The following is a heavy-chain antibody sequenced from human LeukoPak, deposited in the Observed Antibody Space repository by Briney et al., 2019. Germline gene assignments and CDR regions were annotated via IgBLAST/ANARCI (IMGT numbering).Heavy chain of an antibody. V-gene: IGHV1-58*02. Sequence: GTSVKISCKACGFTFTSSAMQWVRQARGQRLEWIGWIVVGSGNTNYAQKFQERVTITRDMSTSTAYMELSSLRSEDTAVYYCAADREGFGELFDYWGQGTLVTVSS. J-gene: IGHJ4*02. CDR3: AADREGFGELFDY. D-gene: IGHD3-10*01. CDR2: IVVGSGNT. CDR1: GFTFTSSA.